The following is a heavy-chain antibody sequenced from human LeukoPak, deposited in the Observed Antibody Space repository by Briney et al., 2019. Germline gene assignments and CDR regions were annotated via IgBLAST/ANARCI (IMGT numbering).Heavy chain of an antibody. CDR2: IVVGSGNT. V-gene: IGHV1-58*02. CDR3: AANPYYYDSSGYLDY. CDR1: GFTFTSSA. J-gene: IGHJ4*02. D-gene: IGHD3-22*01. Sequence: SVKVSCKASGFTFTSSAMQWVRQARGQRLKWIGWIVVGSGNTNYAQKFQERVTITRDMSTSTAYMELSSLRSEDTAVYYCAANPYYYDSSGYLDYWGQGTLVTVSS.